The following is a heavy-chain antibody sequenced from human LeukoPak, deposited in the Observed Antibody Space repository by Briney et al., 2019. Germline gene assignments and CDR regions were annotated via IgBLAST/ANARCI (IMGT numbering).Heavy chain of an antibody. J-gene: IGHJ6*03. CDR3: ASSITGTTGFSFAAYYYYMDV. CDR1: LGIFLNYA. Sequence: GSSVKVSCKSSLGIFLNYAISWLGQAPGQGLYGMGGTFPIFCTAIYAQKFQGRVTITTDESTSTAYMALSSLRSEDTAVYYCASSITGTTGFSFAAYYYYMDVWGKGTTVTVSS. V-gene: IGHV1-69*05. D-gene: IGHD1-7*01. CDR2: TFPIFCTA.